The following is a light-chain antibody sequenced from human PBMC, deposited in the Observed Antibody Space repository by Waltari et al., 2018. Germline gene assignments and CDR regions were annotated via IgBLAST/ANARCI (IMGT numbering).Light chain of an antibody. CDR3: CSYAGSYTYV. CDR2: EVS. CDR1: SSDVGGYKY. Sequence: QSALTQPRSVSGSPGQSVTISCTGTSSDVGGYKYVSWYQQHPGKAPKVMIYEVSVRPSGVPDRFSGSKSGNTASLTISGLQAEDEADYFCCSYAGSYTYVFGSGTKVTVL. J-gene: IGLJ1*01. V-gene: IGLV2-11*01.